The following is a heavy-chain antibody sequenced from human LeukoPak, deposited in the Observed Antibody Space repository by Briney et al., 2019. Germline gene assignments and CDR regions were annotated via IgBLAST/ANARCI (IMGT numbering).Heavy chain of an antibody. Sequence: SETLSLTCTVSGGSISSSSYYWGWIRQPPGKGLEWIGSIYYSGSTYYNPSLKSRVTISVDTSKNQFSLKLSSVTAADTAVYYCARPTTVMTYWCFDLWGRGTLVTVSS. CDR2: IYYSGST. CDR3: ARPTTVMTYWCFDL. D-gene: IGHD4-17*01. J-gene: IGHJ2*01. CDR1: GGSISSSSYY. V-gene: IGHV4-39*01.